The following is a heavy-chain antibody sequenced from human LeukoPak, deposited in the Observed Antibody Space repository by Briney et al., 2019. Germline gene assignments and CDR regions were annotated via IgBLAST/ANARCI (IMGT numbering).Heavy chain of an antibody. J-gene: IGHJ4*02. CDR2: ISGSGGST. CDR1: GFTFSSYA. D-gene: IGHD3-22*01. Sequence: PGGSLRLSCAASGFTFSSYAMSWVRQAPGKGLEWVSAISGSGGSTYYAAFVKGRFTIPRDNSKNTLYLQMNSLRSEDTAVYYCAKGIYDSSGYPFDYWGQGTLVTVSS. V-gene: IGHV3-23*01. CDR3: AKGIYDSSGYPFDY.